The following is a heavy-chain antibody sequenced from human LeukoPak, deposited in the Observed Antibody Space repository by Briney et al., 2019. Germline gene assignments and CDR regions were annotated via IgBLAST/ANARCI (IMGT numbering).Heavy chain of an antibody. D-gene: IGHD3-10*01. V-gene: IGHV3-74*01. Sequence: GGSLRLSCAASGFTFSSYWMHWVRQAPGKGLVWVSRINSDGSSTSYADSVKGRFTISRDNAKNTLYLQMNSLRAEDTAVYYCARGPVRGVGNLDYWGQGTLVTVSS. CDR3: ARGPVRGVGNLDY. CDR1: GFTFSSYW. J-gene: IGHJ4*02. CDR2: INSDGSST.